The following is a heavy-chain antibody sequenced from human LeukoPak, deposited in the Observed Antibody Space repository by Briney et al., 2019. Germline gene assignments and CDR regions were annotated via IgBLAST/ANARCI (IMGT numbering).Heavy chain of an antibody. D-gene: IGHD6-19*01. CDR1: GGTFSSYA. J-gene: IGHJ4*02. V-gene: IGHV1-69*13. Sequence: ASVKVSCKASGGTFSSYAISGVRQAPGQGLEWMGGIIPIFGTANYAQKFQGRVTITADESTSTAYMELSSLRSEDTAVYYCAKDWYSSGWYYFDYWGQGTLVTVSS. CDR2: IIPIFGTA. CDR3: AKDWYSSGWYYFDY.